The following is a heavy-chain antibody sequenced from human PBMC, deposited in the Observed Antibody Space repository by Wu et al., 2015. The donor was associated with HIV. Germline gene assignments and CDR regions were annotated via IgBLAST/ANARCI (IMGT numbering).Heavy chain of an antibody. J-gene: IGHJ6*02. D-gene: IGHD3-10*01. Sequence: QVQLVQSGAEVKKPGASVKNLLQASGYTFTSHGISWVREAPGQGLEWMGWVSAFTGHTDYAENFQGRVTMTTDTSTTTAYLDLENLTADDTAVYYCAREGTYYYGMDVWGQG. CDR3: AREGTYYYGMDV. V-gene: IGHV1-18*01. CDR2: VSAFTGHT. CDR1: GYTFTSHG.